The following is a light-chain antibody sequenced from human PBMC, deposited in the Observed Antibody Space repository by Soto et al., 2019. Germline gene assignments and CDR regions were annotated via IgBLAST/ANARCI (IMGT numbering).Light chain of an antibody. Sequence: QSVLTQPRSVSGSPGQSVAISCTGSRRDVGGYNYVSWYQQYPGKAPKLMIYDVNKRPSGVPGRFSGSKSGYTASLTISGLQAEDEADYYCCSYVGGNTPLVFGGGTKLTVL. CDR3: CSYVGGNTPLV. CDR1: RRDVGGYNY. V-gene: IGLV2-11*01. J-gene: IGLJ2*01. CDR2: DVN.